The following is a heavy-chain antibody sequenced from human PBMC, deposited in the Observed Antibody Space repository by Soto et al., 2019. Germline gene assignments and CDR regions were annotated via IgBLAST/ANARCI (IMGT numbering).Heavy chain of an antibody. CDR2: ISGSGGST. J-gene: IGHJ4*02. CDR3: AKDPHDYGDYVPFDY. V-gene: IGHV3-23*01. D-gene: IGHD4-17*01. Sequence: PGGSLRLSCAASGFTFSSYAMSWVRQAPGKGLEWVSAISGSGGSTYYADSVKGRFTISRDNSKNTLYLQMNSLRAEDTAVYYCAKDPHDYGDYVPFDYWCQGTLVTVSS. CDR1: GFTFSSYA.